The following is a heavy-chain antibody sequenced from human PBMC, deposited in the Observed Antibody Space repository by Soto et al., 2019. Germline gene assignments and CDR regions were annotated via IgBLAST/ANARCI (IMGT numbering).Heavy chain of an antibody. CDR2: ARDKAHSYTT. CDR1: GFTFSDHY. D-gene: IGHD6-13*01. V-gene: IGHV3-72*01. Sequence: EVQLVESGGGLVQPGGSLRLSCAASGFTFSDHYMDWVRQAPGKGLEWVGRARDKAHSYTTEYAPSVKGRFTISRDDSXSSLYLQMNSLKTEDTAVYYCARIYSSTWYGSFFDYCGQGTLVTVSS. CDR3: ARIYSSTWYGSFFDY. J-gene: IGHJ4*02.